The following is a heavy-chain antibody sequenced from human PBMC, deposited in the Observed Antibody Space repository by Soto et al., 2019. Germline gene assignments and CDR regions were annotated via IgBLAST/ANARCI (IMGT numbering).Heavy chain of an antibody. CDR1: EKRVSSNSAP. D-gene: IGHD3-22*01. V-gene: IGHV6-1*01. CDR3: SRDSLYYYESSGRPVEYGMDV. CDR2: TYYSSKWYN. Sequence: PAPTLSLTCAISEKRVSSNSAPWYRIRQSPSRGLEWLGRTYYSSKWYNVYEVYVKSRITSNTDTSKNQFSLQLNHVTPEDTAVYYCSRDSLYYYESSGRPVEYGMDVWGQGTTVTVSS. J-gene: IGHJ6*02.